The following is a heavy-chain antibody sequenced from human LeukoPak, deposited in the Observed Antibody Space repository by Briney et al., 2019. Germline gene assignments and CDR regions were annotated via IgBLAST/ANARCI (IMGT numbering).Heavy chain of an antibody. CDR1: GYTFTSYG. V-gene: IGHV1-18*01. Sequence: GASVKVSCKASGYTFTSYGISWVRQAPGQGLGWMGWISAYNGNTNYAQKVQGRVTMTTDTSTRTAYMELRSLRSDDTAVYFCVRGGGPRVIVTVDLDYWGQGTLVTVSS. CDR3: VRGGGPRVIVTVDLDY. CDR2: ISAYNGNT. J-gene: IGHJ4*02. D-gene: IGHD2/OR15-2a*01.